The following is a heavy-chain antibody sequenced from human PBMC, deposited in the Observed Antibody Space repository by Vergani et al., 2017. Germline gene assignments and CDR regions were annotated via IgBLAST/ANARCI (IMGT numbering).Heavy chain of an antibody. CDR3: ARGDYGILTGYRY. CDR2: INPSGGHT. J-gene: IGHJ4*02. Sequence: QVQVVQSGAAVKKSGASVKVSCKTSGYTFSNYYMHWVRQAPGQELEWMGIINPSGGHTNYAQKFQGRVTMTRDTSTSTVYMELSSLRSEYTAIYYCARGDYGILTGYRYWGQGTLVTVSA. D-gene: IGHD3-9*01. V-gene: IGHV1-46*03. CDR1: GYTFSNYY.